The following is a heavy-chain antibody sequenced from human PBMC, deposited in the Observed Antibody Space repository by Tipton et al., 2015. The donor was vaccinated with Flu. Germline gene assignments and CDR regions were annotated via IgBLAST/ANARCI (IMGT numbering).Heavy chain of an antibody. CDR3: ARSSRGWYRAMFD. J-gene: IGHJ4*02. CDR1: GGSISSGSYY. V-gene: IGHV4-61*02. CDR2: IYTSGST. D-gene: IGHD6-19*01. Sequence: TLSLTCTVSGGSISSGSYYWSWIRQPAGKGLEWIGRIYTSGSTNYNPSLKSRVTISVDMSKNQFSLKLSSVTAADTAVYYCARSSRGWYRAMFDWGQGTLVTVSS.